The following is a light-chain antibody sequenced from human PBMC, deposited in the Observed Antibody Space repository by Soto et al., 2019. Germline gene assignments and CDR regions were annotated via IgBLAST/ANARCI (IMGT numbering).Light chain of an antibody. Sequence: DIQMTQSPSRLSASVGDRVTITCRASQSISTRVAWYQQKPGKAPKFLIYDASSLESGVPSRFSGSGSGTEFTLTISSLQPDDVATYYCQQYNSFSSWTFGQGTKVNIK. V-gene: IGKV1-5*01. CDR2: DAS. CDR1: QSISTR. J-gene: IGKJ1*01. CDR3: QQYNSFSSWT.